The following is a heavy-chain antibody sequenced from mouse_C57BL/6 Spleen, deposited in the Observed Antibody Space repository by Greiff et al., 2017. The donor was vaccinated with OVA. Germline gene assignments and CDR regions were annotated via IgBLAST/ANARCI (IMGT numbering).Heavy chain of an antibody. CDR1: GYTFTSYW. D-gene: IGHD2-5*01. V-gene: IGHV1-69*01. CDR3: ARFPYSNYAWFAY. Sequence: QVQLQQPGAELVMPGASVKLSCKASGYTFTSYWMHWVKQRPGQGLEWIGEIDPSDSYTNYNQKFKGKSTLTVEKSSSPAYMQLSSLTSEDSAVYYCARFPYSNYAWFAYWGQGTLVTVSA. CDR2: IDPSDSYT. J-gene: IGHJ3*01.